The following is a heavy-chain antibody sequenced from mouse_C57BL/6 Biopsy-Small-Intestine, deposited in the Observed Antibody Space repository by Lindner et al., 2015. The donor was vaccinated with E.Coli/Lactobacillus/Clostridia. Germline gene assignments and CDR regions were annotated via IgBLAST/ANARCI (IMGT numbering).Heavy chain of an antibody. Sequence: VQLQESGAELVKPGASVKLSCRASGYTFTSYWMHWLKQRPGQGLEWIGLIRPNSGSNYNERFRSKATLTVDKTSSTAYMQLSSLTSEDSAVYYCARNNNGYFDVWGTGTAVTVSS. V-gene: IGHV1-64*01. J-gene: IGHJ1*03. CDR1: GYTFTSYW. CDR3: ARNNNGYFDV. D-gene: IGHD2-2*01. CDR2: IRPNSGS.